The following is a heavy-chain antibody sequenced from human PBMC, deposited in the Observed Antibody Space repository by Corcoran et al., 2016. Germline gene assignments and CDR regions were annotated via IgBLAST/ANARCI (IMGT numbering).Heavy chain of an antibody. V-gene: IGHV3-48*02. CDR2: ISSRSSTI. CDR1: GFTFSSYG. CDR3: ARDLTVVTPLDY. D-gene: IGHD2-15*01. Sequence: VQLVESGGGVVQPGRSLRLSCAASGFTFSSYGMHWVRQAPGKGLEWVSYISSRSSTIYYADSVKGRFTISRDNAKNALYLQMSSLRDEDTAVYNCARDLTVVTPLDYWGQGTLVTVSS. J-gene: IGHJ4*02.